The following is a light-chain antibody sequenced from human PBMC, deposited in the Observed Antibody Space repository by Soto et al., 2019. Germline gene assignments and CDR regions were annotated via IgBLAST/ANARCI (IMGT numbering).Light chain of an antibody. CDR3: CSYAGIHVV. J-gene: IGLJ2*01. CDR1: SSDVGSYNL. V-gene: IGLV2-23*01. CDR2: EGS. Sequence: QSALTQPASVSGSPGQSITISCTGTSSDVGSYNLVSWYQQHPGKAPKLMIYEGSKRPSGVSNRFSGSKPGNTASLTISGLQAEDEADYYCCSYAGIHVVFGGGTKLTVL.